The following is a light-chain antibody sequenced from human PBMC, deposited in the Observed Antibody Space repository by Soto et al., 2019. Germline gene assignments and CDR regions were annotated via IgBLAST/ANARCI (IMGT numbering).Light chain of an antibody. J-gene: IGLJ2*01. V-gene: IGLV2-14*01. CDR2: EVR. CDR3: SAYTSRSTLG. CDR1: SRDIGAYNL. Sequence: QSVLTQPASLSGSPGQSITISCSGTSRDIGAYNLVSWYQQLPGKAPKLLIYEVRSRPYGISYRFSGSKSGTTASLTISSLLPEDEADYYCSAYTSRSTLGFGGGTKVTVL.